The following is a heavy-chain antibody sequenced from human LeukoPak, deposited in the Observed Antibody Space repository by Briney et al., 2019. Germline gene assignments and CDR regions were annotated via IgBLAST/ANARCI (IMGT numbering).Heavy chain of an antibody. Sequence: VASVKVSCQASGYPFTSYAMHWGRQAPGQRLEWMGWINAGNGNTKYSQEFQGRVTITRNTSASTAYMELSSLRSEDMAVYYCARDAQGADGEGLDYWGQGTLVTVSS. CDR3: ARDAQGADGEGLDY. V-gene: IGHV1-3*03. D-gene: IGHD4-17*01. CDR2: INAGNGNT. J-gene: IGHJ4*02. CDR1: GYPFTSYA.